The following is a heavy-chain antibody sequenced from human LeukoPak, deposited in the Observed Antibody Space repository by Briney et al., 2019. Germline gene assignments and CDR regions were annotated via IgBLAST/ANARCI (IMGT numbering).Heavy chain of an antibody. CDR3: ARVPLLPDY. Sequence: SETLSLTCTVSGGSISSRSYFWGWIRQPPGKGLEWIGSIYYSGSTYYNPSLKSRVTISIDTSKNQFSLKLTSVTAADSAVYHCARVPLLPDYWGQGTLVTVSS. CDR1: GGSISSRSYF. CDR2: IYYSGST. V-gene: IGHV4-39*07. J-gene: IGHJ4*02. D-gene: IGHD2-15*01.